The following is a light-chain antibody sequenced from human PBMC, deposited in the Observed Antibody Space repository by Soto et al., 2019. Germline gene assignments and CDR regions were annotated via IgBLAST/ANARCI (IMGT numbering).Light chain of an antibody. CDR3: SSYSGTNMLYV. J-gene: IGLJ1*01. CDR1: SRDIGDYNY. Sequence: QSALTQPASVSGSPGQSITIPCTGTSRDIGDYNYVSWYQQHPGKAPKLLIFEVYNRPAGVSDRFSGSKSGNTASLTISGLQTGDEADYYCSSYSGTNMLYVFGTGTKLTVL. CDR2: EVY. V-gene: IGLV2-14*01.